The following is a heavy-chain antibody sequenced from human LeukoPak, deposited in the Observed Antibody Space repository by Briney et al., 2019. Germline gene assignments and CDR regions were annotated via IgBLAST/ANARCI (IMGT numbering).Heavy chain of an antibody. CDR1: GFTFSSNW. D-gene: IGHD6-13*01. V-gene: IGHV3-7*01. CDR2: IKPDGSAQ. Sequence: GGSLRLSCATSGFTFSSNWMSWVRHVPGRGLDWVANIKPDGSAQYYAASVKGRFTVSRDNAKNSLYLQMNSLRVEDTAVYYCARANNSSRHNWGQGTLVTVSA. J-gene: IGHJ4*02. CDR3: ARANNSSRHN.